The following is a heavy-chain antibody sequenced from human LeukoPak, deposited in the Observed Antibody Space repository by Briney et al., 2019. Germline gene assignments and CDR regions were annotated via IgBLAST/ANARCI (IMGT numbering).Heavy chain of an antibody. D-gene: IGHD1/OR15-1a*01. CDR2: IYYSGST. CDR1: GGSISSYY. V-gene: IGHV4-59*01. Sequence: SETLSLTCTVSGGSISSYYWSWIRQPPGKGLEWIGYIYYSGSTNYNPSLKSRVTISVNTSKNQFSLKLKSVTAADTAVYYCAREGSRTPFDFWGQGTLVTVSS. CDR3: AREGSRTPFDF. J-gene: IGHJ4*02.